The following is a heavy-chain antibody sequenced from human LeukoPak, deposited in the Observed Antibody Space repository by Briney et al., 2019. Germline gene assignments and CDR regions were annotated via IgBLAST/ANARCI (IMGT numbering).Heavy chain of an antibody. Sequence: PGGSLRLSCAASGNYWMHWVRQAPGKGLVWVSHINSDGSWTSYADSVKDRFTIPKDNAKNTVYLQMNSLRAEDTAVYYCVSFYETYWGRGTLVTVSS. CDR2: INSDGSWT. J-gene: IGHJ4*02. V-gene: IGHV3-74*01. CDR1: GNYW. CDR3: VSFYETY. D-gene: IGHD2/OR15-2a*01.